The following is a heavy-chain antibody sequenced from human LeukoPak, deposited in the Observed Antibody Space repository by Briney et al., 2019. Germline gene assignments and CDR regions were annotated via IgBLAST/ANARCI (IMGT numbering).Heavy chain of an antibody. CDR3: TRDLEY. CDR1: GYTFSDYT. V-gene: IGHV3-48*01. Sequence: PGGSLRLSCGASGYTFSDYTMNWVRQAPGKGPEWISYISSGGSVMHYADSVKGRFTIPRDNVENSLYLQMNSLRVEDTAVYYCTRDLEYWGQGVLVTVSS. CDR2: ISSGGSVM. J-gene: IGHJ4*02.